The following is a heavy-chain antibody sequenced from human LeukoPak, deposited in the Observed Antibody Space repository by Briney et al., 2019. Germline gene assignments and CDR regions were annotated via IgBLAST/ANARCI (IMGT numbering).Heavy chain of an antibody. J-gene: IGHJ4*02. CDR2: ISGSGGTT. V-gene: IGHV3-23*01. CDR3: AKEDYLWGSYRLDY. Sequence: PGGSLRLSCAASGFTLSSYAMSWVRQSPAKGLEWVSTISGSGGTTSYADSVKGRFTISRDNSKSTLSLQMNSLRAEDTALYYCAKEDYLWGSYRLDYWGQGTLVTVSS. CDR1: GFTLSSYA. D-gene: IGHD3-16*02.